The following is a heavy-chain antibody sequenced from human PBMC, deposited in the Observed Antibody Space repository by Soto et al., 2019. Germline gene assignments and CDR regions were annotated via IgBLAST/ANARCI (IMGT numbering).Heavy chain of an antibody. CDR1: GGTFSSYA. V-gene: IGHV1-69*06. CDR3: ASPALGGGYGYYYGMDV. Sequence: SVKVSCKASGGTFSSYAISWVLQAPGQGVEWMGGIIPIFGTANYAQKFQGRVTITADKSTSTAYMELSSLRSEDTAVYYCASPALGGGYGYYYGMDVWGQGTTVTVSS. J-gene: IGHJ6*02. D-gene: IGHD3-22*01. CDR2: IIPIFGTA.